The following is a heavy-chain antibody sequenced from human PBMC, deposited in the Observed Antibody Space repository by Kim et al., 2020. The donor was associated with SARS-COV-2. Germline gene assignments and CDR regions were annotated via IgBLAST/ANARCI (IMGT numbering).Heavy chain of an antibody. D-gene: IGHD2-2*01. CDR2: ISAYNGNT. V-gene: IGHV1-18*01. CDR3: ARDLCSSTSCYLWYYYYGMDV. J-gene: IGHJ6*02. Sequence: ASVKVSCKASGYTFTSYGISWVRQAPGQGLEWMGWISAYNGNTNYAQKLQGRVTMTTDTSTSTAYMELRSLRSDDTAVYYCARDLCSSTSCYLWYYYYGMDVWGQGTTVTVSS. CDR1: GYTFTSYG.